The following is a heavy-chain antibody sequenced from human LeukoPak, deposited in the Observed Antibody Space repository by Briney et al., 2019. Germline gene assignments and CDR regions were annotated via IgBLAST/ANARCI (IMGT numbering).Heavy chain of an antibody. Sequence: RAGGSLRLSCAASGFTFSSYWMSWVRQAPGKGLEWVANIKQDGSEKYYVDSVKGRFTISRDNAKNSVYLQMNSLSAEDTAVYYCARNERIGYCSGGSCYVPWLLASEFDYWGQGTLVTVSS. CDR1: GFTFSSYW. V-gene: IGHV3-7*01. J-gene: IGHJ4*02. CDR2: IKQDGSEK. CDR3: ARNERIGYCSGGSCYVPWLLASEFDY. D-gene: IGHD2-15*01.